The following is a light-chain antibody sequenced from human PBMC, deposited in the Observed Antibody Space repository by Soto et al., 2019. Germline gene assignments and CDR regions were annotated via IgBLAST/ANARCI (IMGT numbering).Light chain of an antibody. Sequence: SALTQPPSVSGSPGQSVTISCTGPTSDVGTYNRVSWYQQPPGKAPKLMIYEVTNRPSGVSNRFSGSKSVNTASLTISGLQPEDEADYYCSSYTSSSTPDVFGTGTKVTVL. CDR1: TSDVGTYNR. CDR3: SSYTSSSTPDV. V-gene: IGLV2-18*02. J-gene: IGLJ1*01. CDR2: EVT.